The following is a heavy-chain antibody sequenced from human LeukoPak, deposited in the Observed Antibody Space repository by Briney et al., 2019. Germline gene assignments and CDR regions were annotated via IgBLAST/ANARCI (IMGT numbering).Heavy chain of an antibody. CDR1: GFTFSSYS. Sequence: GGSLRLSCAASGFTFSSYSMNWVRQAPGKGLEWVSYISGSSTYIFYADSLKGRFTISRHNAKNSLFLQMNNLRAEDTAVYYCARESTKTFGGVVVNWFDPWGQGTLVTVSS. V-gene: IGHV3-21*01. CDR2: ISGSSTYI. D-gene: IGHD3-16*01. J-gene: IGHJ5*02. CDR3: ARESTKTFGGVVVNWFDP.